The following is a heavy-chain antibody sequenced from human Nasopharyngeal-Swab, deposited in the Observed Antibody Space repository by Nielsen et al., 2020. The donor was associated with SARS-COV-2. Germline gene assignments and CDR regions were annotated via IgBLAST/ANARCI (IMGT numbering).Heavy chain of an antibody. CDR1: GFTFSSYG. CDR3: ARGGMVGATTYGWFDP. V-gene: IGHV3-30*03. D-gene: IGHD1-26*01. Sequence: GESLKISCAASGFTFSSYGMHWVRQAQGKGLECVAVISYDGSNKYHADSVRGRFTISRDDSENTLYLQMNSLRPEDTAVYYCARGGMVGATTYGWFDPWGQGTLVTVSS. J-gene: IGHJ5*02. CDR2: ISYDGSNK.